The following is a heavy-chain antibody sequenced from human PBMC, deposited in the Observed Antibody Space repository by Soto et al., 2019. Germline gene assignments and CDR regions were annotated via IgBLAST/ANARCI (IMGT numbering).Heavy chain of an antibody. D-gene: IGHD3-3*01. CDR3: ARYDFWSGYLPAGMDV. V-gene: IGHV3-48*03. J-gene: IGHJ6*02. CDR1: GFTFSSYE. Sequence: GGSLRLSCAASGFTFSSYEMNWVRQAPGKGLEWVSYISSSGSTIYYADSEKGRLTISRDNAKNSLYLQMNSLRAEDTAVYYCARYDFWSGYLPAGMDVWGQGTTVTVSS. CDR2: ISSSGSTI.